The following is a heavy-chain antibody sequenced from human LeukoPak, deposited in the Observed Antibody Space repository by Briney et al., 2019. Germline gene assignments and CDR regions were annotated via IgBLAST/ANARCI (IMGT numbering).Heavy chain of an antibody. D-gene: IGHD3-3*01. CDR3: AREGGFYRPLDY. V-gene: IGHV4-4*02. CDR1: GGSISSTNW. Sequence: SETLSLTCGVSGGSISSTNWRTWVRQPPGKGLEWIGEVHLDGRTNYNPSLESRLTMSVDFSENHISLKLTSVTAADTAVYYCAREGGFYRPLDYSGQGTLVTVSS. J-gene: IGHJ4*02. CDR2: VHLDGRT.